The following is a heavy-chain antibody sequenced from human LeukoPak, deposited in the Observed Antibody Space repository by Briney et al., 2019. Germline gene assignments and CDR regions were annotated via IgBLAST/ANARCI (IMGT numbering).Heavy chain of an antibody. Sequence: GGSLRLSCAASGFTVSNNCMSWVRQAPGKGLEWVAFIRYDGSNKYYADSVKGRFTISRDNSKNTLYLQMNSLRAEDTAVYYCAKDHLAYCSSTSCYKDYWGQGTLVTVSS. D-gene: IGHD2-2*02. CDR3: AKDHLAYCSSTSCYKDY. CDR1: GFTVSNNC. J-gene: IGHJ4*02. CDR2: IRYDGSNK. V-gene: IGHV3-30*02.